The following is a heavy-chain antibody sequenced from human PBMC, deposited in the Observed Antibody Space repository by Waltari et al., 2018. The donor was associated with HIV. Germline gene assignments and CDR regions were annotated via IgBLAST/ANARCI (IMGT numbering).Heavy chain of an antibody. CDR2: IYTSGST. Sequence: QVQLQESGPGLVKPSETLSLTCTVSGGSISSYYWICIRQLAAKGLEWIGRIYTSGSTNYNPSLKSRVTMSVDTSKNQFSLKLSSVTAADTAVYYCAREGIGYCSSTSCGAAFDIWGQGTMVTVSS. D-gene: IGHD2-2*01. J-gene: IGHJ3*02. V-gene: IGHV4-4*07. CDR1: GGSISSYY. CDR3: AREGIGYCSSTSCGAAFDI.